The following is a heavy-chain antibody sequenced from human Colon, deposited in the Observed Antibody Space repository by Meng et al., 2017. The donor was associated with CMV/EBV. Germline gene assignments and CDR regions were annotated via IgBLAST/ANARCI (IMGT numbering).Heavy chain of an antibody. CDR1: FRFSSSA. J-gene: IGHJ4*02. V-gene: IGHV3-23*01. Sequence: FRFSSSAMSWVRQAPGKGLEWVSLISGSGSSTYIADSVKGRFTISRDNSKNTVYLHMNSLRPDDTAVYYCAKDRKYDFWSGYFPDYWGQGTLVTVSS. CDR3: AKDRKYDFWSGYFPDY. CDR2: ISGSGSST. D-gene: IGHD3-3*01.